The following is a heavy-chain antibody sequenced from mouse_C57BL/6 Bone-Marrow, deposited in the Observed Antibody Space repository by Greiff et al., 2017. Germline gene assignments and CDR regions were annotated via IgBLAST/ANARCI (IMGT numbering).Heavy chain of an antibody. CDR3: ARDYYGSSWYFDY. CDR1: GYTFTDYY. J-gene: IGHJ2*01. CDR2: INPNNGGT. V-gene: IGHV1-26*01. D-gene: IGHD1-1*01. Sequence: VQLQQSGPELVKPGASVKISCKASGYTFTDYYMNWVKQSHGKSLEWIGDINPNNGGTSYNQKLKGKATLTVDKTSSTAYMEHRSLTSEDSAVYYCARDYYGSSWYFDYWGQGTILTVSS.